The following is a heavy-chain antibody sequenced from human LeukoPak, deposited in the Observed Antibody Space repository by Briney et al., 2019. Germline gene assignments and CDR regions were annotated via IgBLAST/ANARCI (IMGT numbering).Heavy chain of an antibody. V-gene: IGHV3-30-3*01. CDR3: AIEDGYNLRHDALDI. J-gene: IGHJ3*02. D-gene: IGHD5-24*01. Sequence: PGRSLRLSCAASGFTFSSYAMHWGRQAPGKGLEWVAVISYDGSNKYYADSVKGRFTISRDNSKNTLYLQMNSLRAEDTAVYYCAIEDGYNLRHDALDIWGQGTMVTVSS. CDR2: ISYDGSNK. CDR1: GFTFSSYA.